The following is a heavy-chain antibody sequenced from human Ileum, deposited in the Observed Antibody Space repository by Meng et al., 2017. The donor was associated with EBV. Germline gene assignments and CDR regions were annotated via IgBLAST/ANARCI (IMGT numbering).Heavy chain of an antibody. V-gene: IGHV4-39*01. CDR3: ARGYSSGWYYFDS. D-gene: IGHD6-19*01. Sequence: LHLQESGPGLVKPSATLSLTCTVSGVSIDRSSDNWGWIRQSPGKGLEWMGNIYYSGTTYYNPSLKSRVTISVDTSKNQFSLKLSSVTAADTAVYYCARGYSSGWYYFDSWGQGTLVTVSS. J-gene: IGHJ4*02. CDR2: IYYSGTT. CDR1: GVSIDRSSDN.